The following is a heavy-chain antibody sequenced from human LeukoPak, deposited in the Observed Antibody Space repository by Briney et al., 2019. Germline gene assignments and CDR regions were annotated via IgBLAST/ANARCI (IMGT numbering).Heavy chain of an antibody. D-gene: IGHD5-18*01. Sequence: SSETLSLTCTVSGGSISSNTYYWGWIRQPPGKGLEWIGSIYYSGSTYYNPSLKSRVTISVDTSKNQFSLKLSSVTAADTAVYYCARDYQGGYGDKTVDYWGQGTLVTVSS. V-gene: IGHV4-39*07. CDR3: ARDYQGGYGDKTVDY. J-gene: IGHJ4*02. CDR2: IYYSGST. CDR1: GGSISSNTYY.